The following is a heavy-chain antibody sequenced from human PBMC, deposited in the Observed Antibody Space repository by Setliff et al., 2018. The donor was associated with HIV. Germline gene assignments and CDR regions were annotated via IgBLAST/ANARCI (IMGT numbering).Heavy chain of an antibody. CDR2: MYSSGST. J-gene: IGHJ3*02. CDR3: ARPAGKGSYYGDDAFDI. D-gene: IGHD1-26*01. V-gene: IGHV4-61*02. Sequence: SETLSLTCTVSGGSISSGSYYWSWIRQPAGKGLEWIGRMYSSGSTNYNPSLKSRVTISIDTSKNQLSPKLSSVTAADTAVYYCARPAGKGSYYGDDAFDIWGQGTMVTVSS. CDR1: GGSISSGSYY.